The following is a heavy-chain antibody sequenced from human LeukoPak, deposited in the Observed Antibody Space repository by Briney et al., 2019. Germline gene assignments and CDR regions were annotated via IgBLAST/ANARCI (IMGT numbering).Heavy chain of an antibody. V-gene: IGHV4-34*01. D-gene: IGHD6-6*01. Sequence: PSETLSLTCAVYGVSFSGYYWSWIRQPPGKGLEWIGEINHSGSTNYNPSLKSRVTISVDTSKNQFSLKLSSVTAADTAVYYCARGRARGYYFDYWGQGTLVTVSS. CDR2: INHSGST. CDR3: ARGRARGYYFDY. CDR1: GVSFSGYY. J-gene: IGHJ4*02.